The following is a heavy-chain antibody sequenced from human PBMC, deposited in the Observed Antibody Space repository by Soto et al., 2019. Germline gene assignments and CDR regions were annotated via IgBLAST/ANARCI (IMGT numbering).Heavy chain of an antibody. CDR3: ARSSGVPTPDFDY. Sequence: GGSLRLSCADSGFAFNIYAIHWVRQAPGKGLEWVAVISHDGTNRYYTDSVRGRFTISRDNSKNTVYLEMDSLRADDTAVYYCARSSGVPTPDFDYWGQGTLVPVSS. CDR1: GFAFNIYA. V-gene: IGHV3-30-3*01. CDR2: ISHDGTNR. J-gene: IGHJ4*02. D-gene: IGHD3-3*01.